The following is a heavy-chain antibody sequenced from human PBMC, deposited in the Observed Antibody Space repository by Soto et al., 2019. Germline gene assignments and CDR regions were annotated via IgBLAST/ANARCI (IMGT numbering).Heavy chain of an antibody. J-gene: IGHJ5*02. Sequence: ASVKVSCRASGYTFTNFGVTWVRRAPGQGLEWMGWISAYTETPIYAQKGQGRGTVTRVTSTSTAYMDVRSLTSDDTAVYYCARVIPGGEAWVDPWGQGTLVTVSS. V-gene: IGHV1-18*01. CDR1: GYTFTNFG. CDR2: ISAYTETP. D-gene: IGHD2-2*01. CDR3: ARVIPGGEAWVDP.